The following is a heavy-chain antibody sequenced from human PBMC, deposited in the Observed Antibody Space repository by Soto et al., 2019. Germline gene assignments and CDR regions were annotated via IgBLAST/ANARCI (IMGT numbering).Heavy chain of an antibody. Sequence: QVQLVQSGAEVKKPGASVRVYCKASGYTFTSSHISWVRQAPGQGLEWMGWITASTGVTNYAQKLQGRVTMTTDTSTSTADMDLRSPRSDDTAVYYCASHHKTTWMAFDYWGQGTLVTVSS. CDR2: ITASTGVT. D-gene: IGHD1-1*01. V-gene: IGHV1-18*01. J-gene: IGHJ4*02. CDR3: ASHHKTTWMAFDY. CDR1: GYTFTSSH.